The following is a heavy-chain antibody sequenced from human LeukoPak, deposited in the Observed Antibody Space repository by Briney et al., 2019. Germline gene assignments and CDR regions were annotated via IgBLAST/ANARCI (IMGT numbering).Heavy chain of an antibody. CDR3: AKALVLTVAGTYYVDH. CDR2: IRFDESRT. CDR1: GFTFSNYV. V-gene: IGHV3-30*02. Sequence: GGSLRLSCAASGFTFSNYVMHWVRQAPGKGLEWVAFIRFDESRTFYGDSVKGRFIISRDNSENTLFLHMHSLRPEDTAVYYCAKALVLTVAGTYYVDHWGQGTLVTVSS. D-gene: IGHD6-19*01. J-gene: IGHJ4*02.